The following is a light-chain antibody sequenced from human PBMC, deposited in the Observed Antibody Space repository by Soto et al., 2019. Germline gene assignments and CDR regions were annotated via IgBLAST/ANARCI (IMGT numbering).Light chain of an antibody. CDR2: AAS. J-gene: IGKJ1*01. CDR1: QSISSY. V-gene: IGKV1-39*01. Sequence: DIQMTQSPSSLSASVGDRVTITCRASQSISSYLNWYQQKPGKAPKLLMYAASSLQSGVPSRLSGSGSGTDFTLTISSLQPEDFATYYCQQSYSTLLTFGQGTKVEIK. CDR3: QQSYSTLLT.